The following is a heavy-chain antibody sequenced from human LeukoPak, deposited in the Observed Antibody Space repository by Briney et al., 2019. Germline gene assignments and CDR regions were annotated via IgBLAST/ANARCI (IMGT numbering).Heavy chain of an antibody. CDR1: GFTFSSYA. CDR2: ISGSGGST. J-gene: IGHJ4*02. V-gene: IGHV3-23*01. D-gene: IGHD6-19*01. Sequence: SGGSLRLSCAASGFTFSSYAMSWVRQAPGKGLEWVSAISGSGGSTYYADSVKGRFTISRDNSKNTLYLQMNSLRAEDTAVYYCAKHSSGWYSFDYWGQGTLVTVSP. CDR3: AKHSSGWYSFDY.